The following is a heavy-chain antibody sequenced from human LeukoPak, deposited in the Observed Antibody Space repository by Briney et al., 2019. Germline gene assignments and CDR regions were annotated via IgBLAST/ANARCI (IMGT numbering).Heavy chain of an antibody. Sequence: SETLSLTCTVSGASISSYHWRWIRHPPGKGMEWIGYIYYSGSNNYNPSLKSRVTISVDTSKNQFSLKLSSVIAADTAVYYCARSQSSGWYSSDFWGQGTLVTVSS. J-gene: IGHJ4*02. CDR1: GASISSYH. V-gene: IGHV4-59*01. CDR2: IYYSGSN. CDR3: ARSQSSGWYSSDF. D-gene: IGHD6-19*01.